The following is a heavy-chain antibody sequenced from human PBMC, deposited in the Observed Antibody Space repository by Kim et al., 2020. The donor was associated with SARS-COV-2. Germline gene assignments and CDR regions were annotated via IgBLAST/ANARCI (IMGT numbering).Heavy chain of an antibody. J-gene: IGHJ4*02. CDR3: AXVLSRGPXAXQGN. D-gene: IGHD3-16*01. Sequence: AASVKGRFTISRDNSKNTLYLQMXSLRAEDTAVYYCAXVLSRGPXAXQGNWGQGTLVTVSS. V-gene: IGHV3-23*01.